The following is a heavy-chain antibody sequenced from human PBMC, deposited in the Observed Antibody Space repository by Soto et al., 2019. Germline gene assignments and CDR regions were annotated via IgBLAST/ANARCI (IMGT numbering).Heavy chain of an antibody. CDR1: GYTLTDYY. J-gene: IGHJ2*01. CDR2: INPHTGDT. CDR3: AREGGAAPGARREWYLDL. Sequence: QVHLVQSGAEVKKPGASVTVSCKTSGYTLTDYYMHWVRQAPGQGLEWMAWINPHTGDTGIAERFQGRVTMTREPSTNTAHMGLTSLTSDDTAIYYCAREGGAAPGARREWYLDLWGRGSLVTVSS. D-gene: IGHD6-25*01. V-gene: IGHV1-2*02.